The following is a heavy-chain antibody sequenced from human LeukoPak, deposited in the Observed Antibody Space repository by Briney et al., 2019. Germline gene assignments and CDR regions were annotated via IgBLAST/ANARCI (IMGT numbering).Heavy chain of an antibody. CDR3: ARSTSGYYSKHYYFYMDV. CDR1: GASINSDLYF. D-gene: IGHD3-22*01. CDR2: IYYSGTT. J-gene: IGHJ6*03. V-gene: IGHV4-61*01. Sequence: SETLSLTCTASGASINSDLYFWSWIRQPPGKGLEWIGYIYYSGTTNYNPSLKSRIAISLDTSKKQFSLRMRSVTAADTAVYYCARSTSGYYSKHYYFYMDVWGKGTTVTVSS.